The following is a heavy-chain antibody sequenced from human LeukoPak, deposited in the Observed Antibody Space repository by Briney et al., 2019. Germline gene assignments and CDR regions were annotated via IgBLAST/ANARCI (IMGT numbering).Heavy chain of an antibody. D-gene: IGHD2-15*01. CDR1: GFTFSRYW. CDR2: INDDGSST. V-gene: IGHV3-74*01. Sequence: GGSLRLSCAASGFTFSRYWMHWVRQAPGKGLVWVSRINDDGSSTNYADSVKGRITISRDNAKNTLYLEMNNLRDEDTAVYYCARGGGSGENDYWGQRTLVTVAS. CDR3: ARGGGSGENDY. J-gene: IGHJ4*02.